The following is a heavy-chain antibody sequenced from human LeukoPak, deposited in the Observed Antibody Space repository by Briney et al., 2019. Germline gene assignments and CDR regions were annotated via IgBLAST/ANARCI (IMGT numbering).Heavy chain of an antibody. CDR3: AKSSFEGTDWFDP. J-gene: IGHJ5*02. D-gene: IGHD1-1*01. Sequence: GASVKVSCKASGGTFSSYAISWVRQAPGQGLEWMGGIIPIFGTANYAQKFQGRVTITTDESTSTAYMELSSLRSEDTVVYYCAKSSFEGTDWFDPWGQGTLVTVSS. V-gene: IGHV1-69*05. CDR1: GGTFSSYA. CDR2: IIPIFGTA.